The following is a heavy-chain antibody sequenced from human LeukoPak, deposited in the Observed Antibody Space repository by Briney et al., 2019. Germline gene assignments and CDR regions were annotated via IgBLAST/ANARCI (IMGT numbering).Heavy chain of an antibody. CDR1: GFTFSSYS. CDR2: ISSSSSYI. CDR3: ARSAPGYHYYMDV. Sequence: GGSLRLSCAASGFTFSSYSMNWVRQAPGKGLEWVSSISSSSSYIYYADSVKGRFTISRDNAKNSLYLQMNSLRAEDTAVYYCARSAPGYHYYMDVWGKGTTVTVSS. J-gene: IGHJ6*03. D-gene: IGHD6-25*01. V-gene: IGHV3-21*01.